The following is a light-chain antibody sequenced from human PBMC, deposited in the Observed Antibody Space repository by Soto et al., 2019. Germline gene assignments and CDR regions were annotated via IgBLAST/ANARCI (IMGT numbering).Light chain of an antibody. CDR3: QQYNNYPWT. CDR1: QNLNNW. Sequence: DIQMTQSPSTPSASVGDRVTITCRASQNLNNWLAWFQQKPGKAPTLLIYKASGLESGVPSRFSGSGSGTEFTLTISSLQPDDSSTYYCQQYNNYPWTFGQGTKVEIK. J-gene: IGKJ1*01. CDR2: KAS. V-gene: IGKV1-5*03.